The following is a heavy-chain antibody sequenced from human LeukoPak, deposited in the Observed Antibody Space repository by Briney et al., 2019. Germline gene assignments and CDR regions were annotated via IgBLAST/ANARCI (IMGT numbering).Heavy chain of an antibody. CDR2: INLNSGGT. D-gene: IGHD4-17*01. CDR1: GYTFTGYY. V-gene: IGHV1-2*02. CDR3: ARDRVTTNTPYFDY. J-gene: IGHJ4*02. Sequence: ASVEVSCKASGYTFTGYYMHWVRQAPGQGLEWMGWINLNSGGTNYAQKFQGRVTMTRDTSISTAYMELSRLRSDDTAVYYCARDRVTTNTPYFDYWGQGTLVTVSS.